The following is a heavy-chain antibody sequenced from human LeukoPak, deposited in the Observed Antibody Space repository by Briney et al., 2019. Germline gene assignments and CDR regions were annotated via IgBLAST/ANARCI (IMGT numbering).Heavy chain of an antibody. CDR2: ISAYNGNT. V-gene: IGHV1-18*01. Sequence: ASAKVSCKASGGTFSSYAISWVRQAPGQGLEWMGWISAYNGNTNYAQKLQGRVTMTTDTSTSTAYMELRSLRSDDTAVYYCARDPIFGVVIPYYYYYYMDVWGKGTTVTVSS. CDR1: GGTFSSYA. D-gene: IGHD3-3*01. CDR3: ARDPIFGVVIPYYYYYYMDV. J-gene: IGHJ6*03.